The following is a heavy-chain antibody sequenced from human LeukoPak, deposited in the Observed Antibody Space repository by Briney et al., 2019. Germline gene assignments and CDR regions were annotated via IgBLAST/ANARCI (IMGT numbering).Heavy chain of an antibody. CDR2: ISAYNGHT. D-gene: IGHD3-10*01. J-gene: IGHJ3*01. CDR1: IYTLPRQY. V-gene: IGHV1-18*01. CDR3: ATLDTMQNRVAFDV. Sequence: CVAVNVSYKLSIYTLPRQYIRWVRRPPGHGLEGMGWISAYNGHTKYTQTLQHRVTNTTDTPPHTPYMELRSLRSHHTAVSRCATLDTMQNRVAFDVWGQAAMVTVSS.